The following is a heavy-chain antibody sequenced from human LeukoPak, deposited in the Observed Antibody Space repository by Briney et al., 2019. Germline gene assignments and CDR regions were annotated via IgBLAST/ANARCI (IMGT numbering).Heavy chain of an antibody. D-gene: IGHD3-9*01. CDR1: GFTVSSNY. J-gene: IGHJ3*02. CDR3: ASDILTGSFDAFDI. V-gene: IGHV3-53*01. CDR2: IYSGGST. Sequence: GGSLRLSCAASGFTVSSNYMSWVRQAPGKGLEWVSVIYSGGSTYYADSVKGRFTISRDNAKNSLYLQMNSLRAEDTAVYYCASDILTGSFDAFDIWGQGTMVTVSS.